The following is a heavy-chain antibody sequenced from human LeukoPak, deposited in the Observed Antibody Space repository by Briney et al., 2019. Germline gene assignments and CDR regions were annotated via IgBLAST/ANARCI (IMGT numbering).Heavy chain of an antibody. V-gene: IGHV3-53*01. D-gene: IGHD3-22*01. J-gene: IGHJ4*02. CDR3: SRFYYYGRRGYSYGPFDY. CDR2: IYSGGST. Sequence: LTGGSLRLSCAASGFTVSSNYMSWVRQAPGKGLEWVSVIYSGGSTYYADSVKGRFTISRDNSKNTLYLQMNSLRAEDTAVYYCSRFYYYGRRGYSYGPFDYWGQGTLVTVSS. CDR1: GFTVSSNY.